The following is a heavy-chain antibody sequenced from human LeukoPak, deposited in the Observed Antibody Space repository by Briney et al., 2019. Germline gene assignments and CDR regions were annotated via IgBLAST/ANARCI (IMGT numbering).Heavy chain of an antibody. Sequence: GGSLRLSCAASGFTFSDYYMTWIRQAPGKGLEWLSYISSRSGTSIYYADSVKGRFTISRDNSKSTLYLQMNSLRAEDTAVYYCAREGGRQYQLQPLDYWGQGTLVTVSS. V-gene: IGHV3-11*04. D-gene: IGHD2-2*01. J-gene: IGHJ4*02. CDR2: ISSRSGTSI. CDR3: AREGGRQYQLQPLDY. CDR1: GFTFSDYY.